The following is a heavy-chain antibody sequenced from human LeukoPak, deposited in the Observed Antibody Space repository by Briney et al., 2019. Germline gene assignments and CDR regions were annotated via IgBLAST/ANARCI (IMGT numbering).Heavy chain of an antibody. Sequence: SSVKVSCKASGYTFTSYGISWVRQAPGQGREWMGRISAYNDNINYAQNLQGRFTMTTDTSTSTAYMELRSLRPDDTAVYYCATRKSIAATSIPAYFDYWGQGTLVTVSS. CDR1: GYTFTSYG. J-gene: IGHJ4*02. V-gene: IGHV1-18*01. CDR2: ISAYNDNI. D-gene: IGHD6-6*01. CDR3: ATRKSIAATSIPAYFDY.